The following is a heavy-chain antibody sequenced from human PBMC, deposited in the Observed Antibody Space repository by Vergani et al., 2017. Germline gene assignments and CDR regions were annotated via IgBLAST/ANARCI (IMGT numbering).Heavy chain of an antibody. D-gene: IGHD6-19*01. CDR3: ASDTHSGQRADR. CDR2: IHYSENT. J-gene: IGHJ5*02. Sequence: QVQLQESGPGLVKPSQTLSLTCTVSGGSISSGDYYWSWIRQPPGKGLEWIRSIHYSENTNYNPSLKTRVTISVDTSKNQFSLTLTSVTAADTAVYYCASDTHSGQRADRWGQGILVTVTS. CDR1: GGSISSGDYY. V-gene: IGHV4-61*08.